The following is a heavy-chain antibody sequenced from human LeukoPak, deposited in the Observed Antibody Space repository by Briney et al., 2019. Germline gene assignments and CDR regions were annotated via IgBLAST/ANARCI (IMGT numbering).Heavy chain of an antibody. CDR3: ARGAHYYGSGTLFDY. D-gene: IGHD3-10*01. V-gene: IGHV3-53*01. CDR1: GFTVSSSY. J-gene: IGHJ4*02. CDR2: IYSGGST. Sequence: GGSLRLSCAASGFTVSSSYMSWVRQAPGKGLEWFSVIYSGGSTYYVDSVKGRFTISRDNSKNTLYLQMNSLRAEDTAVYYCARGAHYYGSGTLFDYWGQGTLVTVSS.